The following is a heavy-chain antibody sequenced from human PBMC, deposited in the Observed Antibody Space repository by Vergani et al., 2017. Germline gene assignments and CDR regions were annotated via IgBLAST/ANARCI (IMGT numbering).Heavy chain of an antibody. D-gene: IGHD6-13*01. V-gene: IGHV3-15*01. CDR2: IKSKTDGGTT. J-gene: IGHJ6*03. CDR1: GFTFSNAW. Sequence: EVQLVESGGGLVKPGGSLRLSCAASGFTFSNAWMSWVRQAPGKGLEWVGRIKSKTDGGTTDYAAPVKGRFPISRDDSKNTLYLQMNSLKTEDTAVYYCTTDFQLVQMDYYYYYMDVWGKGTTVTVSS. CDR3: TTDFQLVQMDYYYYYMDV.